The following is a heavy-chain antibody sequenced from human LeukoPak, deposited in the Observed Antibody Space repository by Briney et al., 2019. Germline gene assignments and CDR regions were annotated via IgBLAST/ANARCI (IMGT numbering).Heavy chain of an antibody. CDR2: ISPGGDIT. V-gene: IGHV3-23*01. CDR1: GFIFRSHG. D-gene: IGHD3-9*01. J-gene: IGHJ4*02. Sequence: GGSLRLSCAASGFIFRSHGMNWVRQAPGKGLEWVSGISPGGDITYYADSVKGRFTISRDNSKNTLYLQMNSLRAEDTAVYYCAKFKIYQDAYYDILTGYYFDYWGQGTLVTVSS. CDR3: AKFKIYQDAYYDILTGYYFDY.